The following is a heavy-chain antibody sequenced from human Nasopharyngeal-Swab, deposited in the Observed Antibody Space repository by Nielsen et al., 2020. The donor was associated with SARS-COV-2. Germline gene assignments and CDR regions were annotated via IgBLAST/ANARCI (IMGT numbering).Heavy chain of an antibody. Sequence: GESLKISCKGSGYRFSTYWIGWVRQMPGKGLDWMGMIYPGDSTIRYSPSFQGQVTISADKSISPSYLQWSSLKASDTAMFYCSRHTDYYDSSGEIDYWGQGTLVTVSS. CDR3: SRHTDYYDSSGEIDY. V-gene: IGHV5-51*01. CDR1: GYRFSTYW. J-gene: IGHJ4*02. D-gene: IGHD3-22*01. CDR2: IYPGDSTI.